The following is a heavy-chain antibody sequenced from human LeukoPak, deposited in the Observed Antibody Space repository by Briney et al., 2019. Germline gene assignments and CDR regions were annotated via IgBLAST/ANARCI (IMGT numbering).Heavy chain of an antibody. CDR2: ISSSSSYI. V-gene: IGHV3-21*01. D-gene: IGHD3/OR15-3a*01. CDR3: ARFVDRGY. Sequence: PGGSLRLSCVASGFTFGDYAMGWVRQAPGKGLEWVSSISSSSSYIYYADSVKGRFTISRDNAKNSLYLQMNSLRAEDTAVYYCARFVDRGYWGQGTLVTVSS. J-gene: IGHJ4*02. CDR1: GFTFGDYA.